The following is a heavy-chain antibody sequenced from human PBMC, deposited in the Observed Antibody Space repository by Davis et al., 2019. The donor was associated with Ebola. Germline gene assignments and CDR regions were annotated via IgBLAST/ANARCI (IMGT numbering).Heavy chain of an antibody. Sequence: GGSLRLSCAASGFTFSSYSMNWVRQAPGKGLEWVSYISSSRSTIYYADSVKGRFTISRDNAKNSLYLQMNSLRAEDTAVYYCARDPFTIFGVGAYDYWGQGTLVTVSS. J-gene: IGHJ4*02. V-gene: IGHV3-48*01. D-gene: IGHD3-3*01. CDR1: GFTFSSYS. CDR3: ARDPFTIFGVGAYDY. CDR2: ISSSRSTI.